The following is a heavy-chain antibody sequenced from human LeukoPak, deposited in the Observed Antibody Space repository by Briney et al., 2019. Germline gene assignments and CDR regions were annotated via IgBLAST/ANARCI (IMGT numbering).Heavy chain of an antibody. CDR2: IYPGDSDT. CDR1: GYSFTSYW. D-gene: IGHD2/OR15-2a*01. Sequence: GESLKISCKGSGYSFTSYWIGWVRQMPGKGLEWMGIIYPGDSDTRYSPSFQGQVTISADKSISTAYLQWSSLKASDTAMYYCVRYQCNSRSYGSFDTWGQGTLVTVSS. CDR3: VRYQCNSRSYGSFDT. V-gene: IGHV5-51*01. J-gene: IGHJ5*02.